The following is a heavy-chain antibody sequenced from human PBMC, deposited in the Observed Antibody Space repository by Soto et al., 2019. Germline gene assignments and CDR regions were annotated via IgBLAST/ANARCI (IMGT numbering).Heavy chain of an antibody. D-gene: IGHD6-13*01. CDR1: GYTFTSYA. J-gene: IGHJ4*02. CDR3: ARGMSSSWYLRFDY. Sequence: ASVKVSCKASGYTFTSYAMHWVRQAPGQRLEWMGWINAGNGNTKYSQKFQGRVTITRDTSASKAYMELSSLRSEDTAVYYCARGMSSSWYLRFDYWGQGTLVTVSS. V-gene: IGHV1-3*01. CDR2: INAGNGNT.